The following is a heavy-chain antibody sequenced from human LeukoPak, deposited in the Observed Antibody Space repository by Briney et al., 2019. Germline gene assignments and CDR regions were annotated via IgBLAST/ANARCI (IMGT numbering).Heavy chain of an antibody. CDR1: GYTFTGYY. V-gene: IGHV1-2*02. D-gene: IGHD2-2*01. J-gene: IGHJ6*03. Sequence: ASVKVSCKASGYTFTGYYMHWVRQAPGQGLEWMGWINPNSGGTNYAQKFQGRVTMTRDTSISTAYMEPSRLRSDDTAVYYCARDPNPDIVVVPAAIYYYYYMDVWGKGTTVTVSS. CDR3: ARDPNPDIVVVPAAIYYYYYMDV. CDR2: INPNSGGT.